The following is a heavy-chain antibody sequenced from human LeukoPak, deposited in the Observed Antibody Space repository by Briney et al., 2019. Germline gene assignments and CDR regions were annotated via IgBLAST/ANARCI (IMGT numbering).Heavy chain of an antibody. D-gene: IGHD3-10*01. Sequence: PGGSLRLSCAASGFTLSNYNMNWVRQAPGKGLEWISSISSSSSYIYYTDSVKGRFTISRDNAKNSLYLQMNSLRAEDTAVYYCARSELGYNYHHMDVWGKGTTVTISS. CDR2: ISSSSSYI. CDR3: ARSELGYNYHHMDV. J-gene: IGHJ6*03. V-gene: IGHV3-21*01. CDR1: GFTLSNYN.